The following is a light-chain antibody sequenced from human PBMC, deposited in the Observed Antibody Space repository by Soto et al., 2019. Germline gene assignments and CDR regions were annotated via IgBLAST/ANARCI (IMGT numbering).Light chain of an antibody. CDR2: DVS. Sequence: QSALTQSASVSGSPGQSITISCTGTSSDVGGYNYVSWYQQHPGKAPKLIIYDVSNRPSVVSTRFSGSKSGNTASLPISGLQAEDEADYSCSSYTSTNSWVFGGGTQRTAL. CDR1: SSDVGGYNY. CDR3: SSYTSTNSWV. V-gene: IGLV2-14*01. J-gene: IGLJ3*02.